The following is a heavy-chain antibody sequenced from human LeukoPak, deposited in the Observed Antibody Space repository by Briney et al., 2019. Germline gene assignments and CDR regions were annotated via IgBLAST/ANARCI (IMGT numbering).Heavy chain of an antibody. V-gene: IGHV4-59*01. Sequence: PSETLSLTCTVSGGSINSYYWSWIRQPPGKGLEWIGYIYYSGSTNYNPSLKSRVTISVDTSKNPFSLKLSAVTAAGTAVYYCARGGAYDAFDIWGQGTMVTVSS. D-gene: IGHD1-26*01. CDR2: IYYSGST. J-gene: IGHJ3*02. CDR3: ARGGAYDAFDI. CDR1: GGSINSYY.